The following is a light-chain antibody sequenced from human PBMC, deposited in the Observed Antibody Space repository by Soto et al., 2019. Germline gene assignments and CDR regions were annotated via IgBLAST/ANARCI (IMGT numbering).Light chain of an antibody. CDR2: DNN. CDR1: SSNIGNNY. V-gene: IGLV1-51*01. Sequence: QSVLTQPPSTSGTPGQRVTISCSGSSSNIGNNYVSWYQQLPGTAPKLLIYDNNKRPSGIPDRFSGSKSGTSGTLDITGLQTGDEADYYCATWDGSLPGEVFGGGTKLTVL. CDR3: ATWDGSLPGEV. J-gene: IGLJ2*01.